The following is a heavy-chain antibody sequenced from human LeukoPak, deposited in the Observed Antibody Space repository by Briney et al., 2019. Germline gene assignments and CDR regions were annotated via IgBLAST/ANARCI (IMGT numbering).Heavy chain of an antibody. V-gene: IGHV3-21*01. CDR3: ARTPKRWLQLYYFDY. J-gene: IGHJ4*02. CDR1: EFTFSSYS. Sequence: GGSLRLSGAASEFTFSSYSMNWVRQAPGKGLEWVSSISSSSSYIYYADSVKGRFTISRDNAKNSLYLQMNSLRAEDTAVYYCARTPKRWLQLYYFDYWGQGTLVTVSS. CDR2: ISSSSSYI. D-gene: IGHD5-24*01.